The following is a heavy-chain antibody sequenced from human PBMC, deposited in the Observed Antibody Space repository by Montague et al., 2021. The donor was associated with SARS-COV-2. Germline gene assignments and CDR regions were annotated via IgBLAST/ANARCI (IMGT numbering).Heavy chain of an antibody. V-gene: IGHV4-34*01. Sequence: SETLSLTCAVSGGSISNYYWSWIRQPPGKGLEWIGELNHSGSTNYNPSLKSRVTISVDTSKNQFSLKLNSVTAADTAVYYCARGPRMNLIVVDITVIWFDPWGQGTLVTVSS. J-gene: IGHJ5*02. CDR2: LNHSGST. CDR1: GGSISNYY. CDR3: ARGPRMNLIVVDITVIWFDP. D-gene: IGHD3-22*01.